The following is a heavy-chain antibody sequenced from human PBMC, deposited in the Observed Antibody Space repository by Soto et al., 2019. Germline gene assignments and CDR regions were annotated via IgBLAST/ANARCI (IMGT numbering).Heavy chain of an antibody. V-gene: IGHV3-74*01. J-gene: IGHJ4*02. CDR3: SRGERSHFDS. CDR1: GFTFGTYW. D-gene: IGHD6-25*01. Sequence: GGSLRLSCAVSGFTFGTYWMHWVRQVPGKGLVWVARISSDGSGASYADSVKGRFTISRDNAKNTLFLQMNSLGADDSALYYCSRGERSHFDSWGPGTLVTVSS. CDR2: ISSDGSGA.